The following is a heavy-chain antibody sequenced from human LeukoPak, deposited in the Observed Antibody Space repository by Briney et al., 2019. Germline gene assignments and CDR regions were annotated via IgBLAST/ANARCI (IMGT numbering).Heavy chain of an antibody. CDR3: TRDRGAYNLYDY. D-gene: IGHD1-1*01. V-gene: IGHV3-49*03. CDR1: GFTFGDYA. J-gene: IGHJ4*02. Sequence: GGSLRLSCTASGFTFGDYAMSWIRQAPGKGLEWVGFIRSKAYGETADYAASVKGRFTISRDDSKAIAYLQMNSLKTEDTAVYHCTRDRGAYNLYDYWGQGTLITVSS. CDR2: IRSKAYGETA.